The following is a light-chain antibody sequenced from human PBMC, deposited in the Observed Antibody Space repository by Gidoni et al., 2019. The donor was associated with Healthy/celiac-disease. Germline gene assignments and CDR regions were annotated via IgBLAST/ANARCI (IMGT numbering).Light chain of an antibody. Sequence: ILLSQSPATLSLSPRERATLSCCASQSVSSYLAWYQQKPGQAPRLLIYDASNRATGIPARFSGSGSGTDFTLNISSLEAEDFAVYYCQQRSNWPGLTFGGGTKVEIK. J-gene: IGKJ4*01. V-gene: IGKV3-11*01. CDR2: DAS. CDR3: QQRSNWPGLT. CDR1: QSVSSY.